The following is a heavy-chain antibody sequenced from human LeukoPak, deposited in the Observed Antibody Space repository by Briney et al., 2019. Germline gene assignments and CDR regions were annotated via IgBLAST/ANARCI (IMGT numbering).Heavy chain of an antibody. Sequence: PSETLSLTCSVSGASISSSSYYWGRIRQPPGKGLEWIGSIHYTGSTYYNPSLKSRVTISVDTSKNQFSLKLSSVTAADTAVYYCARGGQEGYNYPYFDSWDQGTLVTVSS. CDR2: IHYTGST. CDR1: GASISSSSYY. CDR3: ARGGQEGYNYPYFDS. J-gene: IGHJ4*02. V-gene: IGHV4-39*01. D-gene: IGHD5-24*01.